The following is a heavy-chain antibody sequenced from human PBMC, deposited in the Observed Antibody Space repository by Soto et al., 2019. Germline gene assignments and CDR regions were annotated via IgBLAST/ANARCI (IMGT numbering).Heavy chain of an antibody. CDR3: AHTQNTMRSNDAFDI. V-gene: IGHV2-5*02. CDR1: GFSLSTSGVG. CDR2: IYWDDDK. Sequence: QITLKESGPTLVKPTQTLTLTCTFSGFSLSTSGVGVGWIRQPPGKALEWLALIYWDDDKRYSPSLKSRLTITKDTSKNQVVLTMTNMDPVDTATYYCAHTQNTMRSNDAFDIWGQGTMVTVSS. J-gene: IGHJ3*02. D-gene: IGHD3-22*01.